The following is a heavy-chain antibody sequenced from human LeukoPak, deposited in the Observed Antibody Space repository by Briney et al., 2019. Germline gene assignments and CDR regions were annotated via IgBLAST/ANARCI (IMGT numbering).Heavy chain of an antibody. Sequence: PSQTLSLTCTVSGGSISSGGYYWSWIRQHPGKGLEWIGYIYYSGSTYYNPSLKSRVTISVDTSKNQFSLKLSSVTAADTAVYYCARGKQQLARKQNNWFDPWGQGTLVTVSS. D-gene: IGHD6-13*01. V-gene: IGHV4-31*03. CDR1: GGSISSGGYY. J-gene: IGHJ5*02. CDR3: ARGKQQLARKQNNWFDP. CDR2: IYYSGST.